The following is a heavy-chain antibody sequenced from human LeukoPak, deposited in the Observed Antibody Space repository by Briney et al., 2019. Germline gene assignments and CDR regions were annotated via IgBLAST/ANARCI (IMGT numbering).Heavy chain of an antibody. V-gene: IGHV4-38-2*01. J-gene: IGHJ4*02. CDR3: ARQGSSFSDFDY. D-gene: IGHD2-15*01. CDR2: IYHSGST. CDR1: GYSISSGYY. Sequence: PSETLSLTCAVSGYSISSGYYWGWIRQPPGKGLEWIGSIYHSGSTYYNPSLKSRVTISVDTSKNQFSLKLSSVTAADPAVYYCARQGSSFSDFDYWGQGTLVTVSS.